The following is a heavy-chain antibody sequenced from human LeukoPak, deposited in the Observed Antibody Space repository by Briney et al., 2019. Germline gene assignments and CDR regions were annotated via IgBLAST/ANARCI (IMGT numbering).Heavy chain of an antibody. Sequence: GGSLRLSCAASGFTVSSNYMSWVRQAPGKGLEWVSAISGSGGSTYYADSVKGRFTISRDNSKNTLYLQMNSLRAEDTAVYYCAKKPTWGIAAAGHEYYFDYWGQGTLVTVSS. CDR2: ISGSGGST. CDR1: GFTVSSNY. J-gene: IGHJ4*02. V-gene: IGHV3-23*01. D-gene: IGHD6-13*01. CDR3: AKKPTWGIAAAGHEYYFDY.